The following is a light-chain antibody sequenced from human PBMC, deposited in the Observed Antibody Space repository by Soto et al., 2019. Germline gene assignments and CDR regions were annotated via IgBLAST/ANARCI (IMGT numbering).Light chain of an antibody. Sequence: DIVMTQSPLSLPVTPGEPASISCRSSQSLLHSNGYNYLDWYLQKPGPSPQLLLYLTSNRASGVPDRFSGSGSGTDFTLKISRVEDEDVGVSSCMPALQTPWTFGQGTKVEIK. CDR1: QSLLHSNGYNY. V-gene: IGKV2-28*01. CDR2: LTS. CDR3: MPALQTPWT. J-gene: IGKJ1*01.